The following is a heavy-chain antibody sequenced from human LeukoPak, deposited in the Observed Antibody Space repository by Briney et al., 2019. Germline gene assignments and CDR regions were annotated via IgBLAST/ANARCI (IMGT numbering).Heavy chain of an antibody. CDR2: INPRGGST. V-gene: IGHV1-46*01. J-gene: IGHJ6*02. CDR1: GYTFTSYY. Sequence: ASVKVSCKASGYTFTSYYMHWVRQAPGQGLEWMGIINPRGGSTSYAQKFQGRVTMTRDTSTSTVYMELRSLRSEDTAVYYCARDLGIAGTTKWTYYYGMDVWGQGTTVTVSS. D-gene: IGHD1-7*01. CDR3: ARDLGIAGTTKWTYYYGMDV.